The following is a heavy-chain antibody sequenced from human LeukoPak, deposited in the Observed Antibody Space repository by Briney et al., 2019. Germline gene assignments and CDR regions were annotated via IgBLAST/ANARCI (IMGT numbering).Heavy chain of an antibody. V-gene: IGHV4-34*01. CDR2: INHSGST. D-gene: IGHD3-22*01. J-gene: IGHJ4*02. CDR1: GGSFSGYY. CDR3: ARWGSSGPFDY. Sequence: SETLSLTCAVYGGSFSGYYWNWIRQPPGKGLEWIGEINHSGSTNYNPSLKSRVTISVDTSKNLFSLTLSSVTAADTAVYYCARWGSSGPFDYWGQGTLVTVSS.